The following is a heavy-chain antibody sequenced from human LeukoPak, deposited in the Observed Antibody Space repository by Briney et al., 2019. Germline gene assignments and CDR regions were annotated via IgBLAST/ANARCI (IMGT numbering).Heavy chain of an antibody. J-gene: IGHJ4*02. D-gene: IGHD2-2*02. CDR1: GFTFSSYA. Sequence: PGGSLRLSCAASGFTFSSYAMSWVRQAPGKGLEWVSAISGSGGSTYYADSVKGRFTISRDNSKNTLYLQMNSLRAEDTAVYYCAKVGGYCSSTSCYTDYWGQGTLVTVYS. V-gene: IGHV3-23*01. CDR3: AKVGGYCSSTSCYTDY. CDR2: ISGSGGST.